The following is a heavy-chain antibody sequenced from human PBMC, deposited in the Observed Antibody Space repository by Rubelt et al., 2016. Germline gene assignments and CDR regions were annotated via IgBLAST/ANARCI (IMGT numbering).Heavy chain of an antibody. Sequence: EVQLVESGGGLVQPGGSLRLSCAASGFTFSSYWMTWVRQAPGKGLEWVANIKQDGSEKFYVDSVKGRFTISRDNAKNSLDLQMNSLGAEDTGVYYCARTVATITFDYWGQGTLVTVSS. CDR3: ARTVATITFDY. D-gene: IGHD5-12*01. J-gene: IGHJ4*02. CDR1: GFTFSSYW. V-gene: IGHV3-7*01. CDR2: IKQDGSEK.